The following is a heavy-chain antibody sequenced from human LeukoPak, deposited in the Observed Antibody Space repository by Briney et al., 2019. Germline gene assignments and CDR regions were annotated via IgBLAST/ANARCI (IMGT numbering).Heavy chain of an antibody. Sequence: SETLSLTCAVSGYSISSGYYWGWIRQPPGKGLEWIGSIYHSGSTYYNPSLKSRVTISVDTSKNQFSLKLSSVTAADTAVYYCARHSFPSYPPWGQGTLVTVSS. CDR2: IYHSGST. CDR1: GYSISSGYY. J-gene: IGHJ5*02. CDR3: ARHSFPSYPP. V-gene: IGHV4-38-2*01. D-gene: IGHD5-18*01.